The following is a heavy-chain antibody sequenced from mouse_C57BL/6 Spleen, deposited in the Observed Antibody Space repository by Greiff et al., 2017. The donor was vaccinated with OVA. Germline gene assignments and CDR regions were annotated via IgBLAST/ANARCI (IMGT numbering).Heavy chain of an antibody. D-gene: IGHD3-2*02. V-gene: IGHV1-72*01. CDR1: GYTFTSYW. CDR3: ASPLDSSGPAWFAY. J-gene: IGHJ3*01. Sequence: VQLQQSGAELVKPGASVKLSCKASGYTFTSYWMHWVKQRPGRGLEWIGRIDPNSGGTKYNEKFKSKATLTVDKPSSTAYMQLSSLTSEDSAVYYCASPLDSSGPAWFAYWGQGTLVTVSA. CDR2: IDPNSGGT.